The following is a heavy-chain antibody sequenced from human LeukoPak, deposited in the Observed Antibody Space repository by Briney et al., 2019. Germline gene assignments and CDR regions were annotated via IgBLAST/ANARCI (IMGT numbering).Heavy chain of an antibody. CDR3: AKDNGGYGFHYFDY. J-gene: IGHJ4*02. V-gene: IGHV3-9*01. CDR1: GFTFDDYA. D-gene: IGHD5-18*01. CDR2: ISWNSGSI. Sequence: PGGSLRLTCAASGFTFDDYAMHWVRQAPGKGLEWVSGISWNSGSIGYADSVKGRFTISRDNAKNPLYLQVNSLRAEDTALYYCAKDNGGYGFHYFDYWGQGTLVTVSS.